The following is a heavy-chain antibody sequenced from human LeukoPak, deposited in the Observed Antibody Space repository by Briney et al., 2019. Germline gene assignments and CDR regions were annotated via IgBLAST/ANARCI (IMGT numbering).Heavy chain of an antibody. Sequence: PQASVKVSCKASGYTFTGYYMHWVRQAPGQGLEWMGWINPNSGGTNYAQKFQGRVTMTRDTSISTAYMELSRLRSDDTAVYYCARDRHTLWFGELLPNWFDPWGQGTLVTVSS. D-gene: IGHD3-10*01. J-gene: IGHJ5*02. CDR1: GYTFTGYY. V-gene: IGHV1-2*02. CDR3: ARDRHTLWFGELLPNWFDP. CDR2: INPNSGGT.